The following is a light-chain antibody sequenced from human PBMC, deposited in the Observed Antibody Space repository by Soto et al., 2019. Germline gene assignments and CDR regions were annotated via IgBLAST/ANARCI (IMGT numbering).Light chain of an antibody. CDR2: DVS. CDR1: SSDVGSYNY. V-gene: IGLV2-14*01. CDR3: SSYTSTNTLI. J-gene: IGLJ2*01. Sequence: QSALTQPASVSGSPGQSITISCTGTSSDVGSYNYVSWYQQNPGKAPKLIIHDVSNRPSGVPNRFSGSKSGNTASLTISGLQAEDEANYYCSSYTSTNTLIFGGGTKLTVL.